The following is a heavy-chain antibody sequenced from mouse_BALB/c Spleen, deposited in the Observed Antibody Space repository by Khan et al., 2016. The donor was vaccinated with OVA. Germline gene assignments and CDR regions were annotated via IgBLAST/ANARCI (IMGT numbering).Heavy chain of an antibody. CDR3: ARSNYYGSSLYGLDS. J-gene: IGHJ4*01. CDR2: IAPGSHSN. Sequence: DLITPRASVKLSCTVSGYTFTSYYFNWRKHRPGQDLEWIGRIAPGSHSNSYNELFTCKATLPVATSSRTANIQLSSLSSEASAVNFCARSNYYGSSLYGLDSCGPGTSAAGAS. D-gene: IGHD1-1*01. CDR1: GYTFTSYY. V-gene: IGHV1S41*01.